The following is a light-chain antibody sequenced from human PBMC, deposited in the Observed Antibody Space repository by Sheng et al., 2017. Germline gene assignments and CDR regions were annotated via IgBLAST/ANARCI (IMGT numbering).Light chain of an antibody. CDR2: DAS. J-gene: IGKJ4*01. CDR1: QTISRY. CDR3: QQYHNWPPXT. Sequence: EIVLAQSPATLSLSPGERATLSCRASQTISRYLAWYQQKSGQAPRLLIYDASNRATGIPPRFSGSGSGTEFTLAISSLQSEDFAVYYCQQYHNWPPXTFGGGTKVEIK. V-gene: IGKV3-11*01.